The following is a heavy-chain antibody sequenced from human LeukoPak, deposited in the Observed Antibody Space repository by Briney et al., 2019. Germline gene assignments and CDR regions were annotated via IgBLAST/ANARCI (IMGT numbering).Heavy chain of an antibody. CDR1: GFTFSIYA. V-gene: IGHV3-23*01. Sequence: PGGSLRLSCAASGFTFSIYAMSWVRQAPGKGLEWVSTINTSGGSTYYADSVKGRFTISRDNSKNTLFLQMNSLRAEDTAVYYCARALTTVTRPYGMDVWGQGTTVTVSS. D-gene: IGHD4-17*01. CDR3: ARALTTVTRPYGMDV. J-gene: IGHJ6*02. CDR2: INTSGGST.